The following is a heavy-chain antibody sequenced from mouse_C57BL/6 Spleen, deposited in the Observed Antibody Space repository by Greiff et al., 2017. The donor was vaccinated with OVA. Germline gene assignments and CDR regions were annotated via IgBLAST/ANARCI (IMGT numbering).Heavy chain of an antibody. D-gene: IGHD2-2*01. V-gene: IGHV1-52*01. CDR1: GYTFTSYW. Sequence: QVQLQQPGAELVRPGSSVKLSCKASGYTFTSYWMHWVKQRPIQGLEWIGNIDPSDSETHYNQKFKDKVTLTVDKSSSTAYMQLSSLTSEDSAVYYCARRGAIYYGYDGFAYWGQGTLVTVSA. CDR3: ARRGAIYYGYDGFAY. CDR2: IDPSDSET. J-gene: IGHJ3*01.